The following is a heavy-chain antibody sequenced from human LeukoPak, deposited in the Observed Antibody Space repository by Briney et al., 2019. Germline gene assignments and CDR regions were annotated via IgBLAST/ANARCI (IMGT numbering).Heavy chain of an antibody. V-gene: IGHV3-23*01. CDR2: ISGSGGST. J-gene: IGHJ4*02. D-gene: IGHD6-13*01. Sequence: PGGSLRLSCAASGFTFSSYAMSWVRQAPGKGLEWVSAISGSGGSTYFADSVKGRFTISRDNSENTLYLQMNSLRAEDTAVYYCAKGQYSSSWLPDPGPECPDYWGQGTLVTVSS. CDR1: GFTFSSYA. CDR3: AKGQYSSSWLPDPGPECPDY.